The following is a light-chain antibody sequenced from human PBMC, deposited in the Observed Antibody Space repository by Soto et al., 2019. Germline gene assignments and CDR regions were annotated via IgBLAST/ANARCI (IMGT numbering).Light chain of an antibody. CDR3: QKYDSAPRT. V-gene: IGKV1-27*01. J-gene: IGKJ1*01. CDR1: QGVIDY. Sequence: DIQMTQSPSSLSASVGDRVTITCRASQGVIDYLAWYQQRPGKAPKLLIYAASTLQQGVPSRFSGSGAGTDVPLTISTLKPGEVATYYWQKYDSAPRTFGQGTKVVIK. CDR2: AAS.